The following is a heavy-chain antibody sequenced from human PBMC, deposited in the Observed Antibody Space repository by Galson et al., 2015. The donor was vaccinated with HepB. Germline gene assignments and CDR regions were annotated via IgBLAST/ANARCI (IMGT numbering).Heavy chain of an antibody. CDR3: ARVGIWSGYYLRLHLDY. CDR1: GFTFSDYA. Sequence: SLRLSCAASGFTFSDYAMHWVRQAPGKGLEWVAVISYDGSSKYYTDSLKGRFTVSRDNSKNTLYLRMNSLRNEDTAVYYCARVGIWSGYYLRLHLDYWGQGTLVTVSS. V-gene: IGHV3-30*04. CDR2: ISYDGSSK. D-gene: IGHD3-3*01. J-gene: IGHJ4*02.